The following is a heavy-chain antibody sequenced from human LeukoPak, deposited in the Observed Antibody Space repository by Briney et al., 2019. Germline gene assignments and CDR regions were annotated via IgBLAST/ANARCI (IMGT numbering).Heavy chain of an antibody. D-gene: IGHD2-2*01. CDR2: ISAYNGNT. V-gene: IGHV1-18*04. CDR1: GYTFTSYG. J-gene: IGHJ4*02. CDR3: ARGGLYCSSTSCYGIEY. Sequence: WASVTVSCKAAGYTFTSYGISWVRQAPGQGLEWMGWISAYNGNTNYAQKLQGRVTMTTDTSTSTVYMELRSLRSDDTAVYYCARGGLYCSSTSCYGIEYWGQGTLVTVSS.